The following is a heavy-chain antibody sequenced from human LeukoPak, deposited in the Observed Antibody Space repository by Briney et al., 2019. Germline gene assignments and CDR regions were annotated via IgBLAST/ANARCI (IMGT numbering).Heavy chain of an antibody. CDR1: GGSISSSSYY. CDR2: IYYSGST. Sequence: PSETLSLTCTVSGGSISSSSYYWGWIRQPPGKGLEWIGSIYYSGSTYYNPSLKSRVTISVDTSKNQFSLKLSSVTAADTAVYYCARSSYYYDSSGYRGYYFDYWGQGTLVTVSS. V-gene: IGHV4-39*07. J-gene: IGHJ4*02. CDR3: ARSSYYYDSSGYRGYYFDY. D-gene: IGHD3-22*01.